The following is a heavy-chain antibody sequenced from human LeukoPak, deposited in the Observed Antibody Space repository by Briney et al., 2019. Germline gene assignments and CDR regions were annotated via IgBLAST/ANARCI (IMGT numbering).Heavy chain of an antibody. D-gene: IGHD3-3*01. V-gene: IGHV4-34*01. CDR1: GGSFSGYY. Sequence: SETLSLTCAVYGGSFSGYYWSWIRQPPGKGLEWIGEINHSGSTNYNPSLKSRVTISVDTSKNQFSLKLSSVTAADTAVYYCARSFLERLFRWFDPWGQGTLVTVSS. J-gene: IGHJ5*02. CDR3: ARSFLERLFRWFDP. CDR2: INHSGST.